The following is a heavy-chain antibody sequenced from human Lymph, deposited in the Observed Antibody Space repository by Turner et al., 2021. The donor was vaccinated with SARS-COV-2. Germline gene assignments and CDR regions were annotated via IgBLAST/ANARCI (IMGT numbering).Heavy chain of an antibody. V-gene: IGHV3-23*01. J-gene: IGHJ4*02. D-gene: IGHD3-22*01. CDR1: GFTFSSYA. CDR2: ISGSGGDT. Sequence: EVQLLESGGGLVQPGGSLRLSCAASGFTFSSYAMRWVRQAPGKGLEWVSAISGSGGDTYYADSVKGRFTISRDNSKNTLYLQMNSLRAEDTAVYYCAKGVRGAMIVVVIPYFDDWGQGTLVTVSS. CDR3: AKGVRGAMIVVVIPYFDD.